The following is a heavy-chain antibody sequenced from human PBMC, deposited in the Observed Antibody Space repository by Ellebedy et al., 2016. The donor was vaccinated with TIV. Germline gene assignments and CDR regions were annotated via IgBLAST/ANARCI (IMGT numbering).Heavy chain of an antibody. D-gene: IGHD2-2*02. CDR1: GFTFSSYN. Sequence: GESLKISCAASGFTFSSYNMIWVRQAPGKGLEWVSSITTTSRFIYNADSLKGRFTVSRDNGRKSLYLHMSSVRAEDTAVYYCARVLGPAAISWGQGTLVTVSS. J-gene: IGHJ4*02. V-gene: IGHV3-21*01. CDR2: ITTTSRFI. CDR3: ARVLGPAAIS.